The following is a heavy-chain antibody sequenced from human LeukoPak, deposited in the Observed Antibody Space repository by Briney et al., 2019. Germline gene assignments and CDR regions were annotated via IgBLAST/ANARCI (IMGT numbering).Heavy chain of an antibody. CDR2: VSNSGTTT. V-gene: IGHV3-30*18. CDR1: GFTFSNYG. Sequence: GGSLRLSCAASGFTFSNYGIHWVRQAPGKGLEWVTVVSNSGTTTYYADSVKGRFTISRDNSKNTLYLQMNSLRAEDTAVYYCAKDSGSLWIGENYYYMDVWGKGTTVTISS. J-gene: IGHJ6*03. D-gene: IGHD3-10*01. CDR3: AKDSGSLWIGENYYYMDV.